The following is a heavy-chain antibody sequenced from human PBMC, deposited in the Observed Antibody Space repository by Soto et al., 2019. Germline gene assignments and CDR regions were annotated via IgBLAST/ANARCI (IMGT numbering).Heavy chain of an antibody. J-gene: IGHJ4*01. CDR3: TTDSDFSTRLVRFDY. CDR1: GFTFGTYA. V-gene: IGHV3-33*01. CDR2: IYYGGSNR. Sequence: PGGSLRLSCAASGFTFGTYAMHWVRQAPGKGLEWVAVIYYGGSNRYYGDAVKGRFTISRDDSRSMMYMQMNSLKIEDTAVYYCTTDSDFSTRLVRFDYWGRGALVTVSS. D-gene: IGHD3-3*01.